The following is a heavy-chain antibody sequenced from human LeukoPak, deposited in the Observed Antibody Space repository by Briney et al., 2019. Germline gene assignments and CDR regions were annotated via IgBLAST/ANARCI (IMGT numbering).Heavy chain of an antibody. CDR1: GFTFSSYS. D-gene: IGHD3-22*01. CDR3: ASFLSVYYYGSSGYDYDAFDI. V-gene: IGHV3-21*01. CDR2: ISSSSSYI. J-gene: IGHJ3*02. Sequence: KPGGSLRLSCAASGFTFSSYSMNWVRQAPGKGLEWVSSISSSSSYIYYADSVKGRFTISRDNAKNSLYLQMNSLRAEDTAVYYCASFLSVYYYGSSGYDYDAFDIWGQGTMVTVSS.